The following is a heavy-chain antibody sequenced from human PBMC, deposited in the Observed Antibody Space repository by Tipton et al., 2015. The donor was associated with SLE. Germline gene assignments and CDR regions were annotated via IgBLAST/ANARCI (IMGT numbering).Heavy chain of an antibody. V-gene: IGHV3-30*02. CDR1: GFTFSRSG. CDR3: AKGRNGVGYFDD. D-gene: IGHD2-8*01. Sequence: SLRLSCAASGFTFSRSGFHWVRQAPGKGLEGVAFIGNGRGNEHYADSVKGRFTISRDNAKNSLYLQMHSLRPEDTALYYCAKGRNGVGYFDDWGQGTLVTVSS. CDR2: IGNGRGNE. J-gene: IGHJ4*02.